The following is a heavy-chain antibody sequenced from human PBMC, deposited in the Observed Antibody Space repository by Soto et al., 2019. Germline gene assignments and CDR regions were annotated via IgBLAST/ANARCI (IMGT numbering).Heavy chain of an antibody. Sequence: GESLKISCKGSGYSFTTYWIGWVRQMPGKGLEWMGIIYPGDSDTRYSPSFQGQVTISADKSISTAYLQWSSLRAEDTALYYCAKGSEYSSRNNWFDPWGQGTLVTVSS. CDR2: IYPGDSDT. V-gene: IGHV5-51*01. J-gene: IGHJ5*02. D-gene: IGHD6-6*01. CDR3: AKGSEYSSRNNWFDP. CDR1: GYSFTTYW.